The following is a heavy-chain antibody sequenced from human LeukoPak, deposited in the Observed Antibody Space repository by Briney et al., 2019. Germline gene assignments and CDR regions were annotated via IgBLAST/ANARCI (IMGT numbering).Heavy chain of an antibody. Sequence: ASVKVSCKASGYTFTSYDINWVRQATGQGLEWMGWMNPNSGNTGYAQKFQGRVTMTRNISISTAYMELSSLRSEDTAVYYRARGRDTAMVGDWFDPWGQGTLVTVSS. CDR2: MNPNSGNT. CDR3: ARGRDTAMVGDWFDP. J-gene: IGHJ5*02. CDR1: GYTFTSYD. V-gene: IGHV1-8*01. D-gene: IGHD5-18*01.